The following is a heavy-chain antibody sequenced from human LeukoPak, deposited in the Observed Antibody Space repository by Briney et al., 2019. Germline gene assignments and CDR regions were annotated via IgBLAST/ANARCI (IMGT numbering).Heavy chain of an antibody. V-gene: IGHV3-66*02. CDR3: ARDINYYDSSGYYRGRYFDY. D-gene: IGHD3-22*01. J-gene: IGHJ4*02. CDR1: GFTVSSNY. CDR2: IYSGGST. Sequence: GGSLRLSCAASGFTVSSNYMSWVRQAPGKGLEWVSVIYSGGSTYYADSVKGRFTISRDNSKNTLYLQMNSLRAEDTAVYYCARDINYYDSSGYYRGRYFDYWGQGTLVTVSS.